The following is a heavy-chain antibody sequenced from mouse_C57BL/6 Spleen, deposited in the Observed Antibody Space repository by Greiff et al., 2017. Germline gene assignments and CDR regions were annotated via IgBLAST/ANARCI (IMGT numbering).Heavy chain of an antibody. CDR3: TASYDGYFTD. Sequence: EVKLVESGGGLVQPGGSMKLSCVASGFTFSNYWMNWVRQSPEKGLEWVAQIRLKSDNYATHYAESVKGRFTISRDDSKSSVYLQMNNLRAEDTGIYYCTASYDGYFTDWGQGTLVTVSA. CDR2: IRLKSDNYAT. CDR1: GFTFSNYW. V-gene: IGHV6-3*01. D-gene: IGHD2-3*01. J-gene: IGHJ3*01.